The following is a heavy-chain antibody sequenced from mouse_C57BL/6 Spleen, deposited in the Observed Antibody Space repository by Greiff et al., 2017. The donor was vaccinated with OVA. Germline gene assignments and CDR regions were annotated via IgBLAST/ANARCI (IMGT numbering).Heavy chain of an antibody. CDR1: GYTFTSYW. V-gene: IGHV1-59*01. J-gene: IGHJ4*01. D-gene: IGHD1-1*02. CDR3: ARRVGGNYAMDY. CDR2: IDPSDSYT. Sequence: QVQLQQPGAELVRPGTSVKLSCKASGYTFTSYWMHWVKQRPGQGLEWIGVIDPSDSYTNYNQKFKGKATLTVDTSSSTAYMQLSSLTSEDSAVYYCARRVGGNYAMDYWGQGTSVTVSS.